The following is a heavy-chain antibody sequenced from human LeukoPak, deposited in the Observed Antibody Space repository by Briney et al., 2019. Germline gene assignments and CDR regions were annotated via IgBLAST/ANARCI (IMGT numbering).Heavy chain of an antibody. CDR2: IKQDGSEK. J-gene: IGHJ4*02. CDR3: ARDDRFGGFDY. V-gene: IGHV3-7*01. D-gene: IGHD3-16*01. Sequence: PSETLSLTRAVSGGSISSGGYSWSWLRQPPGKGLEWVANIKQDGSEKYYVDSVKGRFTISRDNAKNSLYLQMNSLRAEDTAVYYCARDDRFGGFDYWGQGTLVTVSS. CDR1: GGSISSGGYS.